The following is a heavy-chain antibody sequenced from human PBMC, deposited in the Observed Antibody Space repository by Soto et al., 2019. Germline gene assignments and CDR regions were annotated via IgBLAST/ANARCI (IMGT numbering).Heavy chain of an antibody. CDR2: IDASDSYT. Sequence: GASLKISCKGSGYSFTSYWISWVRQMPGKGLEWMGRIDASDSYTNYSPSFQGHVTISADKSISTAYLQWSSLKASDTAMYYCAASIAARPGYYYYGMDVWGQVTTVTVS. CDR3: AASIAARPGYYYYGMDV. V-gene: IGHV5-10-1*01. CDR1: GYSFTSYW. J-gene: IGHJ6*02. D-gene: IGHD6-6*01.